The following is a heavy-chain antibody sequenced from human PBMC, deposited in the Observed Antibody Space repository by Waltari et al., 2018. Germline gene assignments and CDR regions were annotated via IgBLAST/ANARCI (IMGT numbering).Heavy chain of an antibody. J-gene: IGHJ4*02. V-gene: IGHV4-39*07. CDR1: GGSISSSSYY. D-gene: IGHD5-18*01. Sequence: QLQLQESGPGLVKPSETLSLTCTVSGGSISSSSYYWGWIRQPPGKGLEWIGSIYYSGSTYYNPSLKSRVTISVDTSKNQFSLKLSSVTAADTAVYYCARVDTAMSSSYYFDYWGQGTLVTVSS. CDR2: IYYSGST. CDR3: ARVDTAMSSSYYFDY.